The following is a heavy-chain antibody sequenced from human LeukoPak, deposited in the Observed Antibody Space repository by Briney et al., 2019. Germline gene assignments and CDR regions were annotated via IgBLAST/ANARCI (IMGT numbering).Heavy chain of an antibody. D-gene: IGHD3-3*01. CDR1: GFTFSSYG. J-gene: IGHJ5*02. CDR2: IWYDGSNK. V-gene: IGHV3-33*01. CDR3: ARARYTISRRWFDP. Sequence: GGSLRLSCAASGFTFSSYGMHWVRQAPGKRLEWVAVIWYDGSNKYYADSVKGRFTISSDNSKNTLYLQMNSLRAEDTAVYYCARARYTISRRWFDPWGQGTLVTVSS.